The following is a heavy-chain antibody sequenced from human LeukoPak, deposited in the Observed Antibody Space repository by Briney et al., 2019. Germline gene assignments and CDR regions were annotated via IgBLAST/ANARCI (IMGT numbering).Heavy chain of an antibody. CDR1: GGSISSSSYY. CDR3: ARDRNPYFFDY. D-gene: IGHD1-14*01. Sequence: SETLSLTCTVSGGSISSSSYYWGWIRQPPGKGLEWIGSIYYSGSTYYNPSLKGRVTISVDTSKNQFSLKLSSVTAADTAVYYCARDRNPYFFDYWGQGTLVTVSS. CDR2: IYYSGST. V-gene: IGHV4-39*07. J-gene: IGHJ4*02.